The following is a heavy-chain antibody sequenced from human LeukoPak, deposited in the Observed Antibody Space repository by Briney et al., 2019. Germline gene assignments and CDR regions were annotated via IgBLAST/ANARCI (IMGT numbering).Heavy chain of an antibody. J-gene: IGHJ5*02. V-gene: IGHV4-61*02. Sequence: PSETLSLTCTVSGGSISSGSYYWSWIRQPAGKALEWIGRIYTSGSTNYNPSLKSRVTISVDTSKNQFSLKLSSVTAADTAVYYCAREGRYSSSFGGAWGQGTLVTVSS. CDR3: AREGRYSSSFGGA. D-gene: IGHD6-13*01. CDR1: GGSISSGSYY. CDR2: IYTSGST.